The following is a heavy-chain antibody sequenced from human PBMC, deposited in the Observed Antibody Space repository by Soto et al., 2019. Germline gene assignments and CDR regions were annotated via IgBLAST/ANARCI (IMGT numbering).Heavy chain of an antibody. J-gene: IGHJ6*02. CDR1: GYIFSSYY. V-gene: IGHV1-46*01. CDR2: IKPSGGSV. CDR3: ARKTVNYYSGRDV. Sequence: ASVKVSCKASGYIFSSYYMHWLRQSPGQGREWLGVIKPSGGSVTYAQKFQGRVTMTRDTSTNTVYMELSSLSSEDAAVYYCARKTVNYYSGRDVWGQGTTVTVSS. D-gene: IGHD3-10*01.